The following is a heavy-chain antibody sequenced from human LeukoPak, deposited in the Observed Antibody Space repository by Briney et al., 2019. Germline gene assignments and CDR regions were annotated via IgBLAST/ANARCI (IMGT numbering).Heavy chain of an antibody. CDR1: GFTFSSYW. V-gene: IGHV3-7*03. D-gene: IGHD3-16*01. J-gene: IGHJ6*02. CDR2: INHNGNVN. CDR3: ARGGGLDV. Sequence: GRSLRLSCAASGFTFSSYWMNWARQAPGKGLEWVASINHNGNVNYYVDSVKGRFTISRDNAKNSLYLQMSNLRAEDTAVYFCARGGGLDVWGQGATVTVSS.